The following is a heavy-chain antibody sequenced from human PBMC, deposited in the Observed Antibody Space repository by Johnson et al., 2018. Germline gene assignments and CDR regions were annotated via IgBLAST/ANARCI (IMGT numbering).Heavy chain of an antibody. Sequence: QVQLVESGGGVVQPGRSLRLSCAASGFTFSTYGMHWVRQAPGKGLEWVALISYDGSDKYYADTVKGRFTISRDNSKNTLSFQMNSLRAEDTAVYYCAKGRYDYDSSGYYGMDVWGQGTTVSVSS. CDR3: AKGRYDYDSSGYYGMDV. CDR2: ISYDGSDK. CDR1: GFTFSTYG. V-gene: IGHV3-30*18. J-gene: IGHJ6*02. D-gene: IGHD3-22*01.